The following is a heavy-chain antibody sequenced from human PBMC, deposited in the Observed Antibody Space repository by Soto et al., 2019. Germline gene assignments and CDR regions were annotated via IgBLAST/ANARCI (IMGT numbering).Heavy chain of an antibody. V-gene: IGHV1-8*01. J-gene: IGHJ6*03. CDR2: MNPNTSNT. D-gene: IGHD6-25*01. CDR1: GYTFTNYN. Sequence: QEQLVQSGAEVKKPGAPVKVSCKASGYTFTNYNINWVRQATGQGLEWMGWMNPNTSNTGYAEKFQGRVTMTRNSSINTAYMELSGLRSDDTAVYYCAREAASDPSFYYHYMDVWGKGTTVTVSS. CDR3: AREAASDPSFYYHYMDV.